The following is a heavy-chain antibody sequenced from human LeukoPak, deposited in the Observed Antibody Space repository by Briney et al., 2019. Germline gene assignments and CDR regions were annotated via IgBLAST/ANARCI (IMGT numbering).Heavy chain of an antibody. D-gene: IGHD1-26*01. CDR3: ARGGSSRAKNYFDY. CDR1: GFTFSSYE. V-gene: IGHV3-48*03. Sequence: GGSLRLSCAASGFTFSSYEMNWVRQAPGKGLEWVSYISSSGSTIYYADSVKGRFTISRDNAKNSLYLQMNSLRAEDTAVYYCARGGSSRAKNYFDYWGQGTMVTVSS. J-gene: IGHJ4*02. CDR2: ISSSGSTI.